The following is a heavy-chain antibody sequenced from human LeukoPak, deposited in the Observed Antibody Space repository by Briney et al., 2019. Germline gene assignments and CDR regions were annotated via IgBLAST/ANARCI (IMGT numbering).Heavy chain of an antibody. J-gene: IGHJ1*01. CDR2: IRTSGGST. V-gene: IGHV3-23*01. CDR1: GFTFSSFA. Sequence: GGSLRLSCAASGFTFSSFAMSWVRQAPGKGLEWVSTIRTSGGSTLYADSVQGRFTISRDNSKNTLYLQMNSLRAGDTAVYYCAKDMIAAADILYFQHWGQGTLVTVSS. D-gene: IGHD6-13*01. CDR3: AKDMIAAADILYFQH.